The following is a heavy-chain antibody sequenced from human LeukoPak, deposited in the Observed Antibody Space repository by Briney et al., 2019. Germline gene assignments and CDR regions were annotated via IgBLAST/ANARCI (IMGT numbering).Heavy chain of an antibody. V-gene: IGHV4-4*02. CDR2: VYHSGST. Sequence: SETLSLTCAVSGGSISSSNWWSWVRQPPGKGLEWIGEVYHSGSTNYNPSLKSRVTISVDTSKKQFSLKLSSVTAADTAVYYCARVRYCSSTSCPWGQGTLVTVSS. J-gene: IGHJ5*02. D-gene: IGHD2-2*01. CDR1: GGSISSSNW. CDR3: ARVRYCSSTSCP.